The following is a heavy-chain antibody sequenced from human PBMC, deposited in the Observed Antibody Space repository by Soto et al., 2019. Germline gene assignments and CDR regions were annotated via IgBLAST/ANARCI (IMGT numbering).Heavy chain of an antibody. CDR2: IWYDGSNK. CDR1: GFTFISYG. V-gene: IGHV3-33*01. D-gene: IGHD5-18*01. CDR3: ARDGDTAMVNYYYYYGMDV. Sequence: GVSLILSCAASGFTFISYGMHWVRQSPGKGLDWVAVIWYDGSNKYYADSGKGRFTISRDNSKNTLYLQMNSLRAEDTAVYYCARDGDTAMVNYYYYYGMDVWGQGTTVTVSS. J-gene: IGHJ6*02.